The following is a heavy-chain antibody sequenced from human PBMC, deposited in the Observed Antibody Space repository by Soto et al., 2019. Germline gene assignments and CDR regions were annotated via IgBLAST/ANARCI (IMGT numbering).Heavy chain of an antibody. V-gene: IGHV3-7*01. CDR2: IHGDGGKI. CDR1: GFMFSAYW. Sequence: GGPLRLSCAAAGFMFSAYWMSWVRQAPGKGLEWVANIHGDGGKIYYVDSVKGRFTISRDNAKRSLYLQMNSLRAEDTAVYYCARDFYGGYTYGPGDYWGQGALVTVSS. J-gene: IGHJ4*02. D-gene: IGHD5-18*01. CDR3: ARDFYGGYTYGPGDY.